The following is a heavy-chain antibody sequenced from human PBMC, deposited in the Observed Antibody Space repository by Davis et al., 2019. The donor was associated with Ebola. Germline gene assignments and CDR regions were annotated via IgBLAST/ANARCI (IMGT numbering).Heavy chain of an antibody. CDR1: GYTFTSYA. CDR3: ARDGIYCSGGSCYSTRDYYYYMDV. CDR2: INAGNGNT. J-gene: IGHJ6*03. Sequence: ASVKVSCKASGYTFTSYAMHWVRQAPGQRLEWMGWINAGNGNTKYSQKFQGRVTITRDTSASTAYMELSSLRSEDTAVYYCARDGIYCSGGSCYSTRDYYYYMDVWGKGTTVTVSS. V-gene: IGHV1-3*01. D-gene: IGHD2-15*01.